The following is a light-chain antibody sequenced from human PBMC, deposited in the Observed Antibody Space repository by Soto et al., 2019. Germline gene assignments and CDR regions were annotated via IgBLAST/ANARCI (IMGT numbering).Light chain of an antibody. J-gene: IGLJ1*01. CDR2: EVN. CDR3: SSYAGSSNV. V-gene: IGLV2-8*01. CDR1: SSDVGGYNY. Sequence: SALTQPPSASGSPGQSVAISCTGTSSDVGGYNYVSWYQQHPGKAPKLMIYEVNKRPSGVPDRFSGSKSGNTASLTVSGLQAEDEADYYCSSYAGSSNVFGTGTKVNV.